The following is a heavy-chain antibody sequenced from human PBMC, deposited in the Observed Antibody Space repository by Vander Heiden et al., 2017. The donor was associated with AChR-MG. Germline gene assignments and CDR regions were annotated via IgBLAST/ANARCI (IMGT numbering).Heavy chain of an antibody. D-gene: IGHD3-16*02. J-gene: IGHJ4*02. CDR3: ARGLGGVIVTYYFDY. CDR2: ICSNDEK. Sequence: QVTLKESGPVLVTPTETLTLTCTVSVFSLSNARMGVSWIRQPPGKALEGLAHICSNDEKSYSTSLKSRLTISKDTSKSQVVLTMTNMDPVDTATYYCARGLGGVIVTYYFDYWGQGTLVTVSS. CDR1: VFSLSNARMG. V-gene: IGHV2-26*01.